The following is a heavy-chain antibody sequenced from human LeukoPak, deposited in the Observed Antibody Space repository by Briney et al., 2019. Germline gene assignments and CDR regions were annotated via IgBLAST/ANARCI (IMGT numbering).Heavy chain of an antibody. CDR2: IIPILGIA. CDR3: AREKTGTKYYFDY. Sequence: SVKVSCKASGGTFSSYTISWVRQAPGQGLEWMGRIIPILGIANYAQKFQGRVTITADKSTSTAYMELSSLRSEDTAVYYCAREKTGTKYYFDYWGQGTLVTVSS. D-gene: IGHD1-7*01. CDR1: GGTFSSYT. V-gene: IGHV1-69*04. J-gene: IGHJ4*02.